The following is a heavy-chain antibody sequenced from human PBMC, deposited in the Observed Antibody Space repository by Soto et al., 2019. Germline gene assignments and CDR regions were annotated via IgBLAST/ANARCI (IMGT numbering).Heavy chain of an antibody. CDR3: ARGPPAFDY. Sequence: ASVKVSCKASGYTFTNYAMHWVRQAPGQSLEWMGWINAGNGNTKYSQKFQGRVTMTRDTSASTAYVELRSLRSDDTARYYCARGPPAFDYWGQGTLVTVSS. J-gene: IGHJ4*02. CDR1: GYTFTNYA. CDR2: INAGNGNT. V-gene: IGHV1-3*01.